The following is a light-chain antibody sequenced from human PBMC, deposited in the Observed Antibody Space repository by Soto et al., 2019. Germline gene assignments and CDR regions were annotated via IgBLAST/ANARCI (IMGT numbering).Light chain of an antibody. Sequence: EIVMPQSPATLSVSPGERATLSCRASQGIGSTLAWYQQKPGQTPRLLIYGASTRATGVPARFSGSGSGTEVTLTINSLQSEDSAVYYCQRYNNWPLTFGGGTKVEIK. CDR3: QRYNNWPLT. V-gene: IGKV3-15*01. J-gene: IGKJ4*01. CDR1: QGIGST. CDR2: GAS.